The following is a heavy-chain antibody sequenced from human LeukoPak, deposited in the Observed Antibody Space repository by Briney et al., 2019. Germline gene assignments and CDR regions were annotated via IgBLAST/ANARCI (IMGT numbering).Heavy chain of an antibody. D-gene: IGHD2-15*01. V-gene: IGHV1-69*06. CDR2: IIPIFGTA. CDR1: GGTFSSYA. J-gene: IGHJ6*04. CDR3: ARRSGGGYCSGGSCYSHYYYGMDV. Sequence: SVKDSCKASGGTFSSYAISWVRQAPGQGLEWMGGIIPIFGTANYAQKFQGRVTITADKSTSTAYMELSSLRSEDTAVYYCARRSGGGYCSGGSCYSHYYYGMDVWGKGTTVTVSS.